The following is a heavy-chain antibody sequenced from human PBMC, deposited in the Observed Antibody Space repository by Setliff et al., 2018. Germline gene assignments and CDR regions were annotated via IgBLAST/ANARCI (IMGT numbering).Heavy chain of an antibody. J-gene: IGHJ5*01. CDR3: ARIKWFGETDCFDS. CDR2: INHSGIT. V-gene: IGHV4-34*01. CDR1: GGSFSGYY. Sequence: KTSETLSLTCAVYGGSFSGYYWSWIRQPPGKGLEWIGEINHSGITNYNPSPKSRVTMSVDTSKNQFSLKLNSLTAADTAVYYCARIKWFGETDCFDSWGQGTLVTVSS. D-gene: IGHD3-10*01.